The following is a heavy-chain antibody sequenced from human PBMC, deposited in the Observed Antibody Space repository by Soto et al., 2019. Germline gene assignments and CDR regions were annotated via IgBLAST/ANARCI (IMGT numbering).Heavy chain of an antibody. V-gene: IGHV3-53*01. CDR1: GFIVSDNY. CDR2: LYSDGTT. J-gene: IGHJ3*02. D-gene: IGHD6-19*01. CDR3: AKTANGWFSAFDI. Sequence: AGGSLRLSCAASGFIVSDNYMSWVRQAPGEGLEWLSVLYSDGTTYYADSVKGRFTISRDNSKNTLYLQMNSLRAEDTAVYYCAKTANGWFSAFDIWGQGTMVTVS.